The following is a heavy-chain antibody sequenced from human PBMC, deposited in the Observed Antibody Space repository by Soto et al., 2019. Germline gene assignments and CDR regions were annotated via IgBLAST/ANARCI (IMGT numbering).Heavy chain of an antibody. D-gene: IGHD3-10*01. CDR2: ISWNSGSI. J-gene: IGHJ4*02. CDR3: AKEIYTGVRGVIAGFWQSDY. Sequence: EVQLVESGGGLVQPGRSLRLSCAASGFTFDDYAMHWVRQAPGKGLEWVSGISWNSGSIGYADSVKGRFTISRDNAKNSLYLQMNSLRAEDTALYYCAKEIYTGVRGVIAGFWQSDYWGQGTLVTVSS. CDR1: GFTFDDYA. V-gene: IGHV3-9*01.